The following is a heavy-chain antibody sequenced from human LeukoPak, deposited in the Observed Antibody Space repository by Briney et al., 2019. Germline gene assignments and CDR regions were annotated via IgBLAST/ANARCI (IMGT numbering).Heavy chain of an antibody. J-gene: IGHJ6*03. V-gene: IGHV3-72*01. CDR3: ARTFYGSGSYGHMDV. Sequence: PGGSLRLSCAASGFTFSDHYMDWVRQAPGKGLEWVGRTRNKAHSYTTEYAASVKGRFTISRDDSKSSLYLQMNSLRAEDTAVYYCARTFYGSGSYGHMDVWGKGTTVTVSS. D-gene: IGHD3-10*01. CDR2: TRNKAHSYTT. CDR1: GFTFSDHY.